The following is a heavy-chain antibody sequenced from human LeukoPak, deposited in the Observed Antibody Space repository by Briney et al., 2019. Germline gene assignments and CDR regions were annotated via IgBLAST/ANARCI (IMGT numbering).Heavy chain of an antibody. J-gene: IGHJ5*02. Sequence: EASVKVSCKASGYTFTSYDINWVRQATGQGLEWMGWMNPNSGNTGYAQKFQGRVTMTRNTSISTAYMELSSLRSEDTAVYYCARGPTNYYGLVPRNWFDPWGQGTLVTVSS. CDR1: GYTFTSYD. CDR2: MNPNSGNT. D-gene: IGHD3-10*01. CDR3: ARGPTNYYGLVPRNWFDP. V-gene: IGHV1-8*01.